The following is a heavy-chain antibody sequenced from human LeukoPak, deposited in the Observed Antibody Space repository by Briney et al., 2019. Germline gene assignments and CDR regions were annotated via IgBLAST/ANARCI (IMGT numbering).Heavy chain of an antibody. CDR3: AKDDAWLRFGE. CDR1: GFTFSNHG. D-gene: IGHD3-10*01. Sequence: GGSLRLSCAASGFTFSNHGMNWVRQAPGKGLEWVSGISPSGDIRYYADSVKGLFTISRDNSKNTLYLEVISLTAEDTAVYYCAKDDAWLRFGEWSQGTLVTVSS. J-gene: IGHJ4*02. V-gene: IGHV3-23*01. CDR2: ISPSGDIR.